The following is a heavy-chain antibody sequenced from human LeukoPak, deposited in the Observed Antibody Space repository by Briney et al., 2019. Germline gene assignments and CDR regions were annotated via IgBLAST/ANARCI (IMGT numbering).Heavy chain of an antibody. CDR2: INPSGGST. V-gene: IGHV1-46*01. CDR1: GYTFTSYY. D-gene: IGHD2-15*01. CDR3: ASGYCSGGSCGSGPDY. J-gene: IGHJ4*02. Sequence: ASVKVSCKASGYTFTSYYMHWVRQAPGQGLEWMGIINPSGGSTSYAQKFQGRVTMTRDTSTSTVYMELSSLRSEGTAVYYCASGYCSGGSCGSGPDYWGQGTLVTVSS.